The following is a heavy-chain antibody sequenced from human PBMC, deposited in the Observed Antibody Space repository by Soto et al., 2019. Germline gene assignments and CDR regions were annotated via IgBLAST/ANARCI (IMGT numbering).Heavy chain of an antibody. J-gene: IGHJ4*02. CDR2: MNPNSGNT. V-gene: IGHV1-8*01. Sequence: QVQLVQSGAEVKKPGASVKVSCKASGYTFTSYDINWVRQATGQGLESMGWMNPNSGNTAYAQKFQGRVSMTRNTSISTAYMELSSLRSEDTAVYYCARGNEYGGNFDYWGQGPLVTVSS. CDR1: GYTFTSYD. CDR3: ARGNEYGGNFDY. D-gene: IGHD2-15*01.